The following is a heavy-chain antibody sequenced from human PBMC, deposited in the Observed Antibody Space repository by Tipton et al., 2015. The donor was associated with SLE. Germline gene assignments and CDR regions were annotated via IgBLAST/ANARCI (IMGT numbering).Heavy chain of an antibody. CDR1: RFTFSTYS. Sequence: SLRLSCAASRFTFSTYSFSWVRQAPGQGLECVSAISGSGDSTYFADSVTGRFTISRDHSEHTLYLQMNSLRAEDTAIYYCAKEGDDSSGYHFDAWGQGTLVTVSS. V-gene: IGHV3-23*01. J-gene: IGHJ4*02. CDR2: ISGSGDST. D-gene: IGHD3-22*01. CDR3: AKEGDDSSGYHFDA.